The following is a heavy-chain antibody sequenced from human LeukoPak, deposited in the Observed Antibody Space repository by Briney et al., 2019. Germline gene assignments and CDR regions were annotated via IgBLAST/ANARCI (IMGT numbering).Heavy chain of an antibody. V-gene: IGHV3-7*01. CDR1: GFSFSSYW. Sequence: GGSLRLSCAGSGFSFSSYWMNWVRQAPGKGLEWVANIKQDGTEIYYVDSVRGRFTISRDNAKNSLYLQMNSLRAEDTALYYCARGNGWLVDYWGQGTLVTVSS. CDR3: ARGNGWLVDY. J-gene: IGHJ4*02. D-gene: IGHD6-19*01. CDR2: IKQDGTEI.